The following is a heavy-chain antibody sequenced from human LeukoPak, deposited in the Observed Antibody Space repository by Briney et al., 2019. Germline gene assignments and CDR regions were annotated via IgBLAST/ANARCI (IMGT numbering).Heavy chain of an antibody. D-gene: IGHD3-16*01. J-gene: IGHJ4*02. CDR3: AREFGGGVAVKDY. CDR2: ISAYNRNT. V-gene: IGHV1-18*01. CDR1: CYTFTSHV. Sequence: GAAVKVSFKGSCYTFTSHVIRWVRPAPGQGLEWMGWISAYNRNTNYEQKLQGRGTMTTDQATSTVYMEVRSLRSDDTAVYYCAREFGGGVAVKDYWGQGTLVTVSS.